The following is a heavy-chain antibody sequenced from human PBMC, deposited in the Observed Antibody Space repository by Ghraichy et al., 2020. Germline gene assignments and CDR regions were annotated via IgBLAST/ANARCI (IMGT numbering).Heavy chain of an antibody. D-gene: IGHD6-19*01. CDR2: IRYDGSNK. CDR1: GFTFSSYG. J-gene: IGHJ4*02. V-gene: IGHV3-30*02. CDR3: AKDARIIRVAVAANYFDY. Sequence: GGSLRLSCAASGFTFSSYGMHWVRQAPGKGLEWVAFIRYDGSNKYYADSVKGRFTISRDNSKNTLYLQMNSLRAEDTAVYYCAKDARIIRVAVAANYFDYWGQGTLVTVSS.